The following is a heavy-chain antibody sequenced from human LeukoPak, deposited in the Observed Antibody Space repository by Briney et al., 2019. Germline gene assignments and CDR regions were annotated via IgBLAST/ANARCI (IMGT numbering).Heavy chain of an antibody. CDR2: ISNTGNNL. Sequence: GGSLRLSCAASGFIFSSYEMNWVRQAPGKGLKWVSSISNTGNNLYYADSVKGRFTISRDNAKNSLYLQMNSLRAEDTAVYYCARFIAAPYYFDYWGRGTLVTVSS. CDR3: ARFIAAPYYFDY. D-gene: IGHD6-13*01. CDR1: GFIFSSYE. V-gene: IGHV3-48*03. J-gene: IGHJ4*02.